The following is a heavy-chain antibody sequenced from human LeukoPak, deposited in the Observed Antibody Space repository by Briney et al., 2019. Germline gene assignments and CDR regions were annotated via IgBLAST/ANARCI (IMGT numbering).Heavy chain of an antibody. Sequence: PGGSLRLSCAASGFTFSNYAMHWVRQAPGKGLEWVAVISYDGNSKYYADSVKGRFTISRDNSKNTLSLQMNSLRTEDTAMYYCAKDSRGYSYIFDYWGQGSLVTVSS. J-gene: IGHJ4*02. V-gene: IGHV3-30-3*01. CDR3: AKDSRGYSYIFDY. CDR2: ISYDGNSK. CDR1: GFTFSNYA. D-gene: IGHD5-12*01.